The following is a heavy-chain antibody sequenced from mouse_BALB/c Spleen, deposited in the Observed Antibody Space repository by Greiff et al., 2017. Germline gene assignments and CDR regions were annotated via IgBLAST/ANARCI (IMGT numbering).Heavy chain of an antibody. Sequence: QVQLQQSGAELMKPGASVKISCKATGYTFSSYWIEWVKQRPGHGLEWIGEILPGSGSTNYNEKFKGKATFTADTSSNTAYMQLSSLTSEDSAVYYCARSPPDGYYGVDYWGQGTSVTVSS. D-gene: IGHD2-3*01. CDR2: ILPGSGST. J-gene: IGHJ4*01. CDR3: ARSPPDGYYGVDY. CDR1: GYTFSSYW. V-gene: IGHV1-9*01.